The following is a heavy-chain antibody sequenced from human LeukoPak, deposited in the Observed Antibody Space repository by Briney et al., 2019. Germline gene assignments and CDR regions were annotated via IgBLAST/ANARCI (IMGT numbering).Heavy chain of an antibody. CDR1: GGSISSYY. CDR3: ARGGAGSGSYFDY. V-gene: IGHV4-59*12. J-gene: IGHJ4*02. D-gene: IGHD3-10*01. Sequence: SETLSLTCTVSGGSISSYYWSWIRQPPGKGLEWIGYIYYSGSTNYNPSLKSRVTISVDTSKNQFSLKVRSVTAADTAVYYCARGGAGSGSYFDYWGQGTLVTVSS. CDR2: IYYSGST.